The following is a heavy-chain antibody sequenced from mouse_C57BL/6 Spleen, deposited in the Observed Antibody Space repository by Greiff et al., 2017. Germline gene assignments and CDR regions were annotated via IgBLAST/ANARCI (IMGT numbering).Heavy chain of an antibody. Sequence: EVQLQQSGPELVKPGASVKISCKASGYSFTGYYMNWVKQSPEKSLEWIGEINPSTGGTTYNQKFKAKATLTVYKSSNTAYMHLKSLTSEDSAVYYCARFYYGSSLDYWGQGTTLTVSS. CDR1: GYSFTGYY. D-gene: IGHD1-1*01. V-gene: IGHV1-42*01. CDR2: INPSTGGT. J-gene: IGHJ2*01. CDR3: ARFYYGSSLDY.